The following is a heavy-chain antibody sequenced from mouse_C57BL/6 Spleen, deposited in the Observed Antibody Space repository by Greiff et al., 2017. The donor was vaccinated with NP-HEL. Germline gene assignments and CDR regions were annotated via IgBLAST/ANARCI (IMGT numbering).Heavy chain of an antibody. CDR2: IYPGDGDT. D-gene: IGHD3-3*01. V-gene: IGHV1-80*01. CDR3: AREGDPTPFFAY. Sequence: QVQLQQSGAELVKPGASVKISCKASGYAFSSYWMNWVKQRPGKGLEWIGQIYPGDGDTNYNGKFKGKATLTADKSSSTAYMQLSSLTSEDSAVYFCAREGDPTPFFAYWGQGTLVTVSA. J-gene: IGHJ3*01. CDR1: GYAFSSYW.